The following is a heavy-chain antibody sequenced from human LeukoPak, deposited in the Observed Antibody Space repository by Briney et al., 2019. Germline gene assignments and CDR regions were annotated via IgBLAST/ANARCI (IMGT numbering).Heavy chain of an antibody. D-gene: IGHD1-14*01. V-gene: IGHV4-34*01. J-gene: IGHJ6*02. CDR3: AGGRKRVGSPIPPREVKYGKDG. CDR1: GGSFSGYY. CDR2: INHSGST. Sequence: PSETLSLTCAVYGGSFSGYYWSWIRQPPGKGLEWIGEINHSGSTNYNPSLKSRVTISVDTSKNRFSLKLSSVTAADTAVYYCAGGRKRVGSPIPPREVKYGKDGLGQGTTVTVSS.